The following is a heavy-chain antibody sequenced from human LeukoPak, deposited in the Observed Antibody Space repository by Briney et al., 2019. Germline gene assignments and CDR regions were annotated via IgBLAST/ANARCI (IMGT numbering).Heavy chain of an antibody. CDR3: AKSKPPREYCSVTTCYAGFGAFDI. D-gene: IGHD2-2*01. V-gene: IGHV3-30*18. CDR1: GFTFSGYG. Sequence: PGGSLRLSCAASGFTFSGYGMNWVRQAPGKGLEWVAIISYDGREKYYADSVKGRSTISRDNSKDTLYLQMSSLRPEDTAIYYCAKSKPPREYCSVTTCYAGFGAFDIWGQGTMVTVFS. J-gene: IGHJ3*02. CDR2: ISYDGREK.